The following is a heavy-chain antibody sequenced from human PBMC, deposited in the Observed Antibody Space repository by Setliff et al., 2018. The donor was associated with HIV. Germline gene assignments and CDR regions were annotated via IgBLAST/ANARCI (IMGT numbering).Heavy chain of an antibody. CDR2: INPNSGGT. J-gene: IGHJ3*02. V-gene: IGHV1-2*02. Sequence: ASVKVSCKASGGTFSSYAISWVRQAPGQGLEWMGWINPNSGGTNYAQKFQGRVTMTRDTSISTAYMELSRLRSDDTAVYYCARVRDSGYDHDAFGIWGQGTMVTVSS. CDR3: ARVRDSGYDHDAFGI. D-gene: IGHD5-12*01. CDR1: GGTFSSYA.